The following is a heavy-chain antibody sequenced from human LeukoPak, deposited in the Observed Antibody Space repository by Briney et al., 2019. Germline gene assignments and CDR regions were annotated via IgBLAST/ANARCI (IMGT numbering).Heavy chain of an antibody. J-gene: IGHJ4*02. V-gene: IGHV3-7*01. Sequence: GGSLRLSCAASGFTFSSYWMSWVRQAPGKGLEWVANIKQDGSEKYYVDSVKGRFTISRDNAKNSLYLQMNSLRAEDTAVYYCARIDDYADTYYFDCWGQGTLVTVSS. D-gene: IGHD4-17*01. CDR3: ARIDDYADTYYFDC. CDR1: GFTFSSYW. CDR2: IKQDGSEK.